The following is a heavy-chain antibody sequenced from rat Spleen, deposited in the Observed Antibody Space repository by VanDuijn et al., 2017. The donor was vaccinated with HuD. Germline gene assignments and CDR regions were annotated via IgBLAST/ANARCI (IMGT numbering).Heavy chain of an antibody. Sequence: EVQLVESGGGLVQPGRSLKLSCAASGFILNNYGMHWIRQAPTKGLEWVASISPSGGSTYYRDSVKGRFTISRNNAKSTLFLQMDSLTFDDTATYYCARWKIYYHNSAADDDYFDYWGHGVMVTVSS. CDR2: ISPSGGST. J-gene: IGHJ2*01. CDR1: GFILNNYG. CDR3: ARWKIYYHNSAADDDYFDY. D-gene: IGHD1-2*01. V-gene: IGHV5-19*01.